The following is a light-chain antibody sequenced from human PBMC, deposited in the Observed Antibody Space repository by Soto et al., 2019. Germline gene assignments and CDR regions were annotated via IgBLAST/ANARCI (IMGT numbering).Light chain of an antibody. CDR3: QQYNNWPAIT. J-gene: IGKJ5*01. CDR1: QSLRSS. CDR2: GAS. V-gene: IGKV3D-15*01. Sequence: VITHSPATLSVSPGDRATLSCRASQSLRSSLAWYQQKPGQAPRLLIYGASTRVTGIPATFSGSGSGTEFTLTISSLQSEDFAIYYCQQYNNWPAITFGQGTRLEIK.